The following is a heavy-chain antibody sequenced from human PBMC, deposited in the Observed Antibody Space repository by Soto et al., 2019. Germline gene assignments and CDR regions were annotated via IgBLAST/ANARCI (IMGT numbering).Heavy chain of an antibody. J-gene: IGHJ6*02. V-gene: IGHV3-21*01. D-gene: IGHD3-22*01. Sequence: GGSLRLSCSASGFTFRANTMSLVRQAPGKGLEWVSSIGGSTGSIYYGDSVKGRFTISRDDAKSSLYLQISSLRAEDTAVYFCAREAIASSTMKARYYYGMDVWGQGTTVTVSS. CDR1: GFTFRANT. CDR3: AREAIASSTMKARYYYGMDV. CDR2: IGGSTGSI.